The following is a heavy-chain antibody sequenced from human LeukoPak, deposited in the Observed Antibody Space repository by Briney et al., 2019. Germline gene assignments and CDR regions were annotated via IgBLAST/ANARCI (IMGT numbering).Heavy chain of an antibody. CDR3: ARSFGGDTDY. CDR2: INMDGSST. D-gene: IGHD2-21*01. V-gene: IGHV3-74*01. Sequence: HPGGSLTLSCAASGFTFSCHWKHWVRHAPGKGLVWVSRINMDGSSTSYADSVKGRFTISRDNAKNTLCLQMNSLRAEDTAVYYCARSFGGDTDYWGQGALVTVSS. CDR1: GFTFSCHW. J-gene: IGHJ4*02.